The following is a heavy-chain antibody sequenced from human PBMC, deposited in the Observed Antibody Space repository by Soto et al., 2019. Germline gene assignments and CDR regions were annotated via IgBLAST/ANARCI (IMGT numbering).Heavy chain of an antibody. CDR1: GFTFSDGW. V-gene: IGHV3-15*07. Sequence: EVQLVESGGGLVKPGGSLRLSCAASGFTFSDGWMNWVRQAPGTGLEWVGRIKSKISGGTADYVAPVIGRFTISRDDSKNTVYLQMNSLKIEDTAVYYCTTTGGHLHSDPFDYWGQGALVTVSS. CDR3: TTTGGHLHSDPFDY. J-gene: IGHJ4*02. CDR2: IKSKISGGTA. D-gene: IGHD2-8*02.